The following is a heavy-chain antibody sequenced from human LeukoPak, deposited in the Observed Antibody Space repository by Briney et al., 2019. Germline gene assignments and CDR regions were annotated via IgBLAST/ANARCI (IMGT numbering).Heavy chain of an antibody. CDR3: ARGYWFYFDY. Sequence: SETLSLTCTVSGYSISSGYYWGWIRQPPGKGLEWIGYIYYSGSTNYNPSLKSRVTISVDTSKNQFSLKLSSVTAADTAVYYCARGYWFYFDYWGQGTLVTASS. J-gene: IGHJ4*02. D-gene: IGHD2-8*02. V-gene: IGHV4-61*01. CDR2: IYYSGST. CDR1: GYSISSGYY.